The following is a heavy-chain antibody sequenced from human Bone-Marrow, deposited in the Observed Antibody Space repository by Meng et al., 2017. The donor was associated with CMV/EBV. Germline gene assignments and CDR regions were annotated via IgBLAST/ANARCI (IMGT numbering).Heavy chain of an antibody. V-gene: IGHV4-39*01. J-gene: IGHJ6*02. Sequence: SVTLSLACTVSGCSISRRSYYWGWIRQPPGKGLEWIGSIYYSGSTYYNPSLKSRVTISVDTSKNQFSLKLSSVTAADTAVYYCARAGYCSSTSCYSSYYYYGMDVWGQGTTVTVSS. D-gene: IGHD2-2*02. CDR1: GCSISRRSYY. CDR3: ARAGYCSSTSCYSSYYYYGMDV. CDR2: IYYSGST.